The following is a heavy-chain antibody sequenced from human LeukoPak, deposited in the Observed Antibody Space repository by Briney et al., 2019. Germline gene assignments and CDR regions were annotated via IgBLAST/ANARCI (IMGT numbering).Heavy chain of an antibody. Sequence: GGSLRLSCAASGFTFSSYWMHWVRQAPGKGLVWVSRINTDGSSTTYADSVKGRFTISRDNAKNSLYLQMNSLRAEDTAVYYCATYSSLNRREFQYWGQGTLLTVSS. V-gene: IGHV3-74*03. CDR3: ATYSSLNRREFQY. CDR1: GFTFSSYW. J-gene: IGHJ1*01. CDR2: INTDGSST. D-gene: IGHD3-22*01.